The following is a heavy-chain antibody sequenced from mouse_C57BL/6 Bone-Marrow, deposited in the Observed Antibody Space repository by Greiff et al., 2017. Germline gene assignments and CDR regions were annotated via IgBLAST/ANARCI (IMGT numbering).Heavy chain of an antibody. CDR3: AREHYYYGSSYGYFDV. V-gene: IGHV1-50*01. J-gene: IGHJ1*03. Sequence: QVQLQQPGAELVKPGASVKLSCKASGYTFTSYWLQWVKQRPGQGLEWIGEIDPSDSYTNYNQKFKGKATLPVDTSSSPAYMQLSSLTSEDSAVYYCAREHYYYGSSYGYFDVWGTGTTVTVSS. D-gene: IGHD1-1*01. CDR2: IDPSDSYT. CDR1: GYTFTSYW.